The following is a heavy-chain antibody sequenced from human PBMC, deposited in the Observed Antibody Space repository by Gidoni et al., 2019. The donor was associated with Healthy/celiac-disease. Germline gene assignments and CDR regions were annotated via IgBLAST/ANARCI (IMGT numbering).Heavy chain of an antibody. D-gene: IGHD2-2*01. CDR2: ISFDGSNN. Sequence: QVQRVESGGGVVQPGRSLRLSCAASGFTFSSYARHWVRQAPGKGLGWVAVISFDGSNNYYADSVKGRFTISRDNSKNTLYLQMNSLRAEDTAVYYCARVPAAIGGGYWGQGTLVTVSS. J-gene: IGHJ4*02. CDR1: GFTFSSYA. CDR3: ARVPAAIGGGY. V-gene: IGHV3-30-3*01.